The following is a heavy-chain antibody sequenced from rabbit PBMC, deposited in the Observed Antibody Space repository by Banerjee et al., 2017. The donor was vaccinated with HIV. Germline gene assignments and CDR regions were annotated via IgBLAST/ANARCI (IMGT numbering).Heavy chain of an antibody. CDR1: GFSFSSSYY. Sequence: QEQLEESGGDLVKPEGSLTLTCTASGFSFSSSYYMCWVRQAPGKGLEWIACIYTGSAGNTYYASWAKGRFTITKTSSTTVTLQMTSLTAADTATYFCARDLGSSNWYFNLWGPGTLVTVS. CDR2: IYTGSAGNT. V-gene: IGHV1S45*01. J-gene: IGHJ4*01. CDR3: ARDLGSSNWYFNL. D-gene: IGHD8-1*01.